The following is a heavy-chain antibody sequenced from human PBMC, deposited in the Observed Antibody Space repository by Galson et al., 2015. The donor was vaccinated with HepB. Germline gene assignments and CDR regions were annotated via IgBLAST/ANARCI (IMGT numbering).Heavy chain of an antibody. CDR2: IYYSGST. CDR3: AREGPGVCEA. J-gene: IGHJ5*02. V-gene: IGHV4-31*03. Sequence: TLSLTCTVSGGSISSGGYYWSWIRQHPGKGLEWIGYIYYSGSTYYNPSLKSRVTISVDTSKNQFSLKLSSVTAADTAVYYCAREGPGVCEAWGQGTLVTVSS. D-gene: IGHD2-8*01. CDR1: GGSISSGGYY.